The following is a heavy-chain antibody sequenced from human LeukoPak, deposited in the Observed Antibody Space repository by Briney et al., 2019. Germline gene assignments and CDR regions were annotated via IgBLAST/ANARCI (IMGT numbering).Heavy chain of an antibody. D-gene: IGHD3-22*01. CDR3: AKCSGYYDSSGYYFDY. CDR2: ISGGGGTI. CDR1: GFTFSAYS. J-gene: IGHJ4*02. V-gene: IGHV3-48*01. Sequence: PGGSLRLSCAASGFTFSAYSMNWVRQAPGKGLEWVAYISGGGGTIYYADSVKGRFTISRDNSKNTLYLQMNSLRAEDTAVYYCAKCSGYYDSSGYYFDYWGQGTLVTVSS.